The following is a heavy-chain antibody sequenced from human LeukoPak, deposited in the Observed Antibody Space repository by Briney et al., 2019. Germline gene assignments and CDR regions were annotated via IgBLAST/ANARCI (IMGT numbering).Heavy chain of an antibody. J-gene: IGHJ6*03. CDR3: ARFGGGFYYYYYMDV. CDR1: GCTFTGYY. Sequence: ASVKVSCKASGCTFTGYYMHWVRQAPGQGLEWMGWINPNSGGTNYAQKFQGRVTMTRDTSISTAYMELSRLRSDDTAVYYCARFGGGFYYYYYMDVWGKGTTVTVSS. V-gene: IGHV1-2*02. CDR2: INPNSGGT. D-gene: IGHD3-10*01.